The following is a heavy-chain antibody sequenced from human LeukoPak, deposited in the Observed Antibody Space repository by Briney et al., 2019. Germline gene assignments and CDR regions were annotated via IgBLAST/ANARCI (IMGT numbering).Heavy chain of an antibody. CDR3: ARLGVGVTFDY. J-gene: IGHJ4*02. Sequence: SETLSLTCTVSGDSINSYHWSWIRQPAGKGLEWIGRIHMSGSTNYNPSLRSRVAISMDNSKNQFSLEVTSVTAADTAMYYCARLGVGVTFDYWGQGTLVTVSS. V-gene: IGHV4-4*07. D-gene: IGHD2-15*01. CDR1: GDSINSYH. CDR2: IHMSGST.